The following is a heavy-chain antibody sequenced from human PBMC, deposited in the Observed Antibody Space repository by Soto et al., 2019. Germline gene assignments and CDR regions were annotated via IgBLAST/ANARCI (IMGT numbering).Heavy chain of an antibody. Sequence: ETLSLTCSVSGASISNHYMSWVRQAPGKGLEWVATVDQDGSAKYYVDSVKGRFTISRDNAKNSLYVQMNSLRGEDTAVYYCARYCAYDSIYYCSSDRLDYWGQGTLVTVSS. CDR2: VDQDGSAK. D-gene: IGHD3-22*01. CDR3: ARYCAYDSIYYCSSDRLDY. CDR1: GASISNHY. V-gene: IGHV3-7*01. J-gene: IGHJ4*02.